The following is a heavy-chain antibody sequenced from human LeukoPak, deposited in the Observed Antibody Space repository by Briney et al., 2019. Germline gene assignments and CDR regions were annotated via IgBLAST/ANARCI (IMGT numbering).Heavy chain of an antibody. CDR2: IYHSGST. V-gene: IGHV4-38-2*02. CDR3: ARTDYYDSSGYPRTDAFDI. Sequence: SETLSLTCTVSGYSISSGYYWGWIRQPPGKGLEWIGSIYHSGSTYYNPSLKSRVTISVDKSKNRFSLKLSSVTAADTAVYYCARTDYYDSSGYPRTDAFDIWGQGTMVTVSS. J-gene: IGHJ3*02. CDR1: GYSISSGYY. D-gene: IGHD3-22*01.